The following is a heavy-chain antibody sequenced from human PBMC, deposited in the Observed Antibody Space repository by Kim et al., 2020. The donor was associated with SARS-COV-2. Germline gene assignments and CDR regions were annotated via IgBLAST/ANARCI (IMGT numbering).Heavy chain of an antibody. CDR3: AKDGLLGYCGGGSCYGVTG. CDR2: IYSGVSST. Sequence: GGSLRLSCAASGFTFSSYAMSWVRQAPGKGLEWVAVIYSGVSSTYYADSVKGRFTISRDNSKKTLYLQMNSLRAEDTALYYCAKDGLLGYCGGGSCYGVTGWGQGTLVTVSS. D-gene: IGHD2-15*01. CDR1: GFTFSSYA. J-gene: IGHJ4*02. V-gene: IGHV3-23*03.